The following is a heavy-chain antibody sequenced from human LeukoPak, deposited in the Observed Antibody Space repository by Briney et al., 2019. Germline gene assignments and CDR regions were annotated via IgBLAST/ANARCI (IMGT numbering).Heavy chain of an antibody. Sequence: SETLSLTCTVSGGSISSYYWSWIRQPAGKGLEWIGRIYTSGSTNYNPSLKSRVTISVDTSKNQFSLKLSSVTAADTAVYYCARGGSYDFWSGRFDYWGQGTLVTVSS. D-gene: IGHD3-3*01. CDR2: IYTSGST. V-gene: IGHV4-4*07. CDR3: ARGGSYDFWSGRFDY. CDR1: GGSISSYY. J-gene: IGHJ4*02.